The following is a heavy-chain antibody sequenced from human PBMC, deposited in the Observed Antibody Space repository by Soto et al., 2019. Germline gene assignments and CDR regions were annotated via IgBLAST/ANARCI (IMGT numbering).Heavy chain of an antibody. J-gene: IGHJ4*02. D-gene: IGHD6-13*01. CDR2: IYYSGST. CDR1: GKSMSGTIYY. Sequence: LSLISIDSGKSMSGTIYYRGWIRQPPGKGLEWIGSIYYSGSTYYNPSLKSRVTISVDTSKNHFSLKLTSVTAADTAVYYCARPGGSGWFYFDSWGQGSQVTVSS. CDR3: ARPGGSGWFYFDS. V-gene: IGHV4-39*02.